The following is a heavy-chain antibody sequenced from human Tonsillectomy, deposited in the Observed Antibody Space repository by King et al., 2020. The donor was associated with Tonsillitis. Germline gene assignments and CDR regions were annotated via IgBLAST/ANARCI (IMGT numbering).Heavy chain of an antibody. CDR1: GFTFGSYG. CDR2: ISYDGSNK. CDR3: AKDLGQVVVVPYGMDV. D-gene: IGHD2-2*01. J-gene: IGHJ6*02. V-gene: IGHV3-30*18. Sequence: VQLVESGGGVVQPGRSLRLSCAASGFTFGSYGMHWVRQAPGKGLEWVAVISYDGSNKYYADSVKGRFTISRDNSKSTLYLQMNSLRAEDTAVYYCAKDLGQVVVVPYGMDVWGQGTTVTVSS.